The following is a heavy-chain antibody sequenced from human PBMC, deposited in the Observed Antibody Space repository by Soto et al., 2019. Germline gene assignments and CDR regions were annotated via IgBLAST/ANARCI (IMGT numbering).Heavy chain of an antibody. CDR1: VVSISSYY. CDR2: IYYSGST. J-gene: IGHJ6*02. V-gene: IGHV4-59*01. Sequence: PSETLSLTCTFSVVSISSYYWSWIRQPPGKGLEWIGYIYYSGSTNYNPSLKSRVTISVDTSKNQFSLKLSSVTAADTAVYYCARHKVIDYYGMEVWGQGTTVTVSS. D-gene: IGHD2-21*01. CDR3: ARHKVIDYYGMEV.